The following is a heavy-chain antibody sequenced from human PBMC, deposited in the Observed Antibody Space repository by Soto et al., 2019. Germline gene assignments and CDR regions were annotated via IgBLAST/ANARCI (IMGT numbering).Heavy chain of an antibody. Sequence: EVQLVESGGGLIQPGRSLRLSCAASGFTFSSYEMNWVRQAPGKGLEWVSYITSSGTTKYHADSVKGRFTISRDNTKNSIYLQMYSLRAEDTAIYYCARVSFGELAAFDVWGQGTMVTVSS. CDR3: ARVSFGELAAFDV. CDR2: ITSSGTTK. D-gene: IGHD3-10*01. J-gene: IGHJ3*01. V-gene: IGHV3-48*03. CDR1: GFTFSSYE.